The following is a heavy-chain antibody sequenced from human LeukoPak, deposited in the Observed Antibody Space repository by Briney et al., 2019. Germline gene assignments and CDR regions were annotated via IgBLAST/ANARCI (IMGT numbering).Heavy chain of an antibody. CDR3: AREVSSGWYDY. Sequence: SETLSLTCTVSGGSISSSSYYWGWIRQPPGKGLEWIGSIYYSGSTYYNPSLKSRVTVSVDTSKNQFSLKLSSVTAADTAVYYCAREVSSGWYDYWGQGTLVTVSS. J-gene: IGHJ4*02. D-gene: IGHD6-19*01. V-gene: IGHV4-39*07. CDR1: GGSISSSSYY. CDR2: IYYSGST.